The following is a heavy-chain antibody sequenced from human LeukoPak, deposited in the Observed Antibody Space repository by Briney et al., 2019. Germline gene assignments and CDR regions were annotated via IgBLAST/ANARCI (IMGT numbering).Heavy chain of an antibody. CDR3: ARDSGYDLRPTLDY. J-gene: IGHJ4*02. V-gene: IGHV3-53*01. CDR2: IYSGGNT. Sequence: GGSLRLSCAASGFTVSRNYMSWVRQAPGKGLEWVSVIYSGGNTYYGDSVKGRFTISRDNSKNTLYLQMNSLRAEDTAVYYCARDSGYDLRPTLDYWGQGTLVTVSS. D-gene: IGHD5-12*01. CDR1: GFTVSRNY.